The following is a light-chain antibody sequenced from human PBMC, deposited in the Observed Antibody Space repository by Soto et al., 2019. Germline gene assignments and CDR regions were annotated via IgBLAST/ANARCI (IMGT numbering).Light chain of an antibody. CDR2: AAS. CDR3: QQSSDATWT. V-gene: IGKV1-39*01. J-gene: IGKJ1*01. CDR1: QSISSY. Sequence: DIQMTQSPSSLSASVGDRVTITCRASQSISSYLNWYQQKPGKAPKLLIYAASSLQSGVPSRFSGSGSGTDFTLTISSLQPEDFATYYCQQSSDATWTFGQGTKVDIK.